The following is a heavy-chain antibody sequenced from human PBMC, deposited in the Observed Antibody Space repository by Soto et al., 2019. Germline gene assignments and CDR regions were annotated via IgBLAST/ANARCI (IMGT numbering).Heavy chain of an antibody. CDR1: GYTFTSYG. J-gene: IGHJ1*01. Sequence: GASVKVSCKASGYTFTSYGISWVRQAPGQGLEWMGGIIPNFGNANYAQKLQGRVTITTDESTSTAYMELSSLRSEDTAVYYCAREHDDSSGQYFQHWGQGTLVTVSS. V-gene: IGHV1-69*05. CDR3: AREHDDSSGQYFQH. D-gene: IGHD3-22*01. CDR2: IIPNFGNA.